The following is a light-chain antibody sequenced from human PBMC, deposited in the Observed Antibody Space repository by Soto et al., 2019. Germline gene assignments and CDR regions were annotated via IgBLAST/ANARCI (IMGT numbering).Light chain of an antibody. CDR2: DAS. CDR3: QNYDNWPPTWT. V-gene: IGKV1-5*01. Sequence: DIKMAQSPSALSASVGDTVTVTCRASQSVSGWLAWYQQKPGEAPKLLIYDASALPRGVPSRFSGSGSGTKFTLTIGSLQSEDFAVYYCQNYDNWPPTWTFGQGTKVDIK. CDR1: QSVSGW. J-gene: IGKJ1*01.